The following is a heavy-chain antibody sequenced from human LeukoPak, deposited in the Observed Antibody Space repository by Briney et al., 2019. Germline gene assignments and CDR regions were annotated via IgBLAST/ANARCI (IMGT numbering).Heavy chain of an antibody. V-gene: IGHV3-48*04. J-gene: IGHJ4*02. CDR1: GFTFSSYS. Sequence: GGSLRLSCAASGFTFSSYSMNWVRQAPGKGLEWLSCITSGSGTVYYADSVKGRFAISRDNANNSLYLQMNSLRAEDTAVYYCASSERYSSSCHGPVDYWGQGTLVTVSS. CDR2: ITSGSGTV. D-gene: IGHD6-13*01. CDR3: ASSERYSSSCHGPVDY.